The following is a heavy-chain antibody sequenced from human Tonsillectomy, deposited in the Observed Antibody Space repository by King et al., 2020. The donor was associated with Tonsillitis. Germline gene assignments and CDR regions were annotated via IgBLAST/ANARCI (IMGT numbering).Heavy chain of an antibody. CDR1: GFTFSNYA. D-gene: IGHD5-24*01. CDR2: ISYDGSNK. J-gene: IGHJ4*02. V-gene: IGHV3-30*04. Sequence: VQLVESGGGVVQPGKSLRLSCAASGFTFSNYAIHWVRQAPGKGLEWVALISYDGSNKYYADSVKGRFTISRDSSKNTLYLQMNSLRAEDTAVYYCARSFDGYNWGGTFDYWGQGTLVTVSS. CDR3: ARSFDGYNWGGTFDY.